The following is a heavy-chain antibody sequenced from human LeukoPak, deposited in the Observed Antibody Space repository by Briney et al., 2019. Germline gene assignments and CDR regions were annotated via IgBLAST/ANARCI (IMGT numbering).Heavy chain of an antibody. CDR3: AKWMVRGVIITLAPYYFDY. V-gene: IGHV3-23*01. CDR1: GFTVSSNY. J-gene: IGHJ4*02. Sequence: GGSLRLSCAASGFTVSSNYMSWVRQAPGKGLEWVSAISGSGGSTYYADSVKGRFTISRDNSKNTLYLQMNSLRAEDTAVYYCAKWMVRGVIITLAPYYFDYWGQGTLVTVSS. CDR2: ISGSGGST. D-gene: IGHD3-10*01.